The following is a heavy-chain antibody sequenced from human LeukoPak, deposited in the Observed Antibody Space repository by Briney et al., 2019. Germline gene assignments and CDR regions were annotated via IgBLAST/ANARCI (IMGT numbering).Heavy chain of an antibody. CDR2: ISSSSSYI. V-gene: IGHV3-21*01. CDR1: GFTLSSYS. Sequence: PGGSLRLSCAASGFTLSSYSMNWVRQAPGKGLEWVSSISSSSSYIYYADSVKGRFTISRDNAKNSLYLQMNSLRAEDTAVYYCANSDEDYEYFDLWGRGTLVTVSS. CDR3: ANSDEDYEYFDL. D-gene: IGHD4-17*01. J-gene: IGHJ2*01.